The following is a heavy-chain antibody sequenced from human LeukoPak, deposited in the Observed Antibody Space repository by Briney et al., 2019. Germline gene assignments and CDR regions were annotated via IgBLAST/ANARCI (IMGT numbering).Heavy chain of an antibody. D-gene: IGHD3-22*01. Sequence: ASVKVSCKASGYTFTSYDINWVRQATGQGLEWMGWMNPNSGNTGYAQKFQGRVTTTRNTSISTAYMELSSLRSEDTAVYYCARGGSYYDSSGYYRGAFDIWGQGTMVTVSS. CDR3: ARGGSYYDSSGYYRGAFDI. J-gene: IGHJ3*02. V-gene: IGHV1-8*01. CDR2: MNPNSGNT. CDR1: GYTFTSYD.